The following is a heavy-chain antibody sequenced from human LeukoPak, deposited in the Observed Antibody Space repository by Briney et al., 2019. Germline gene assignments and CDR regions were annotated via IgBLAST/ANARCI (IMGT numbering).Heavy chain of an antibody. V-gene: IGHV3-7*01. CDR1: GFTFSSYW. Sequence: GGSLRLSCAASGFTFSSYWMSWVRQAPGKGREGVANIKQDGSEKYYVDSVKGRFTISRDNAKNSLYLQMTSLRAEDTAVYYCAIVRGYSPQGNFDLWGRGTLVTVSS. J-gene: IGHJ2*01. CDR2: IKQDGSEK. CDR3: AIVRGYSPQGNFDL. D-gene: IGHD5-18*01.